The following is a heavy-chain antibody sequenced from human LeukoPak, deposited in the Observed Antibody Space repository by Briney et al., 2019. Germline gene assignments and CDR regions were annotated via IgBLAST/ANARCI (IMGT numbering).Heavy chain of an antibody. Sequence: SETLSLTCAVYGGSFSGYYWSWIRQPPGKGLEWIGEINHSGSTNYNPSLKSRVTISVDTSKNQFSLKLSSVTAADTAVYYCARGRGWLQSTPFDYWGQGTLVTVSS. CDR1: GGSFSGYY. CDR3: ARGRGWLQSTPFDY. CDR2: INHSGST. V-gene: IGHV4-34*01. D-gene: IGHD5-24*01. J-gene: IGHJ4*02.